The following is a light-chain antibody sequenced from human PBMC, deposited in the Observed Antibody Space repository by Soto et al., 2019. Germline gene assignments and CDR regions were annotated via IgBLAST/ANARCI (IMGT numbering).Light chain of an antibody. Sequence: EIVLTQSPGTLPLSPGERATLSCRASQSVSSTYLAWCQQKPGQAPRLLIYGASTRATGIPDRFSGTVSGTDFTLTISILEPEDFAVYYCQHFCDSPITFGQGTRLEIK. J-gene: IGKJ5*01. CDR1: QSVSSTY. CDR2: GAS. CDR3: QHFCDSPIT. V-gene: IGKV3-20*01.